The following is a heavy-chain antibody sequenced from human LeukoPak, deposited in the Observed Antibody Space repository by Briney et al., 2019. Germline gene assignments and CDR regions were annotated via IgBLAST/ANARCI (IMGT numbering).Heavy chain of an antibody. J-gene: IGHJ4*02. V-gene: IGHV4-30-4*01. CDR1: GGSISSGDYY. D-gene: IGHD3-3*01. CDR2: IYYSGST. Sequence: SQTLSLTCTVSGGSISSGDYYWSWIRQPPGKGLEWIGYIYYSGSTYYNPSLKSRVTISVDTSKNQFSLKLSSVTAADTAVYYCARVYSIFGVVKYYFDYWGQGALVTDSS. CDR3: ARVYSIFGVVKYYFDY.